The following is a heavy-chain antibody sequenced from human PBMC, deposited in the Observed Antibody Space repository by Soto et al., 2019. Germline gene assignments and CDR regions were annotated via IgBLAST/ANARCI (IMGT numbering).Heavy chain of an antibody. D-gene: IGHD6-13*01. J-gene: IGHJ4*02. CDR1: GGSISSYY. Sequence: SETLSLTCTVSGGSISSYYWSWIRQPPGKRLEWIGYIYYSGSTNYNPSLKSRVTISVDTSKNQFSLKLSSVTAADTAVYYFARHSSSRHPYFDYWGQGTLVPVSS. CDR2: IYYSGST. CDR3: ARHSSSRHPYFDY. V-gene: IGHV4-59*01.